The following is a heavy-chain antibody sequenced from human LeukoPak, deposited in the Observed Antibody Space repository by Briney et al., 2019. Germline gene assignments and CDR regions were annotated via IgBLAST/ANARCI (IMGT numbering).Heavy chain of an antibody. V-gene: IGHV3-49*04. CDR2: IRSKAYGGTT. J-gene: IGHJ4*02. Sequence: PGRSLRLSCTASGFTFGDYAMTWVRQAPGKGLEWVGFIRSKAYGGTTEYAASVKGGFTISRDDSKSIAYLQMNSLKTEDTAVYYCIVDSSGYNYYFDYWGQGTLVTVSS. D-gene: IGHD3-22*01. CDR1: GFTFGDYA. CDR3: IVDSSGYNYYFDY.